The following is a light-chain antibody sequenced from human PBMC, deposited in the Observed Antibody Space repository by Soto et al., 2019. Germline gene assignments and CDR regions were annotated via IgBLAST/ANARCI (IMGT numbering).Light chain of an antibody. CDR2: DAS. Sequence: DIELTQSPVTLSLSPGESATLFCRASQNVDNYLAWYQQKPDQAPRLLMYDASKRATGIPTRFSGTGSGTDFTLTVSSLGPEDSAVYYCQQRTNWPLYTFGQGTKLEIK. V-gene: IGKV3-11*01. J-gene: IGKJ2*01. CDR3: QQRTNWPLYT. CDR1: QNVDNY.